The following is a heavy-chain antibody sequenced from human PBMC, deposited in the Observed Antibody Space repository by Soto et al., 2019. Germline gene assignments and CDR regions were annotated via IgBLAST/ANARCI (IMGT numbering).Heavy chain of an antibody. D-gene: IGHD3-22*01. CDR1: GFTFSSYG. J-gene: IGHJ1*01. CDR2: ISYDGSNK. CDR3: AKLGDSSGWHRPIS. V-gene: IGHV3-30*18. Sequence: WWSLRLSCAASGFTFSSYGMHWVRQAPGKGLEWVAVISYDGSNKYYADSVKGRFTISRDNSKNTLYLQMNNLRAEDTAVYYWAKLGDSSGWHRPISWG.